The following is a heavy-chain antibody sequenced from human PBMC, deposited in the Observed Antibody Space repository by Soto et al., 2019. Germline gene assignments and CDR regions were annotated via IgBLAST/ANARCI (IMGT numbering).Heavy chain of an antibody. V-gene: IGHV4-59*08. CDR3: ARAVGDPLYYLDY. J-gene: IGHJ4*02. D-gene: IGHD6-19*01. Sequence: QVQLQESGPGLVRPSETLSLTCTVSSDSISSYYWIWIRQSPGKGLEWIGYTAYSGNTNYTPSLKSRVTISGDTSKNQFSLRLSSVTAADTAVYYCARAVGDPLYYLDYWGQGTLVTVSS. CDR2: TAYSGNT. CDR1: SDSISSYY.